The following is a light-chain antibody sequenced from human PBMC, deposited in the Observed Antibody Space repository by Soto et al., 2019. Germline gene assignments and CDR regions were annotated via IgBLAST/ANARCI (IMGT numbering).Light chain of an antibody. CDR1: QSISSY. CDR2: AAS. CDR3: QQSYSSPSS. V-gene: IGKV1-39*01. Sequence: DIQMTQSPSSLSASVGDRVTITCRASQSISSYLNWYQQKPGKASKLLIYAASSFHSGVPSRFSGSGSRTDFTLTISSLQPEDFATYYFQQSYSSPSSVGQGTKVEIK. J-gene: IGKJ1*01.